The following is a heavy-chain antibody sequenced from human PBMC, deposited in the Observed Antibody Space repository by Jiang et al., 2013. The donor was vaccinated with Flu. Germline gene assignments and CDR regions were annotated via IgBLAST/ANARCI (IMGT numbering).Heavy chain of an antibody. J-gene: IGHJ4*02. CDR1: G. CDR2: ISLYNGNT. D-gene: IGHD2-8*02. V-gene: IGHV1-18*01. Sequence: GINWVRQAPGQGLEWMGWISLYNGNTIYAQKFQGRVTLTTDTSTSTAYMELRSLRSDDTAVYYCSRVSGGAPVYYFDYWGQGALVTVSS. CDR3: SRVSGGAPVYYFDY.